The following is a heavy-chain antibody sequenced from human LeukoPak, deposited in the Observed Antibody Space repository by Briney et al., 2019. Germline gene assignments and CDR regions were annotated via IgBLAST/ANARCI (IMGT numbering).Heavy chain of an antibody. Sequence: ASVKASCTASGYSFTTSGITWVRRASGQGLEWLGWISPYNGATKYAQKVQGRVTMTADTSTSTAYMELRSLKSDDTAVYYCARGGGVTAFDPWGQGTLVTVSS. CDR3: ARGGGVTAFDP. V-gene: IGHV1-18*04. D-gene: IGHD2-21*02. CDR1: GYSFTTSG. J-gene: IGHJ5*02. CDR2: ISPYNGAT.